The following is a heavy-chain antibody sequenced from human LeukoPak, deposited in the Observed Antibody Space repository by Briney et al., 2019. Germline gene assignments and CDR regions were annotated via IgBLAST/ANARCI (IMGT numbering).Heavy chain of an antibody. D-gene: IGHD3-3*01. J-gene: IGHJ4*02. V-gene: IGHV4-39*07. Sequence: SETLSLTCTVAGGSIGSSHYYWDWIRQPPGKGLEWIGSIYYSGSTHYNPSLKSRVTISIDTSKKQFSLKLTSVTAADTAVYYCARDRVFEGAIGDYWGQGILVTVSS. CDR1: GGSIGSSHYY. CDR3: ARDRVFEGAIGDY. CDR2: IYYSGST.